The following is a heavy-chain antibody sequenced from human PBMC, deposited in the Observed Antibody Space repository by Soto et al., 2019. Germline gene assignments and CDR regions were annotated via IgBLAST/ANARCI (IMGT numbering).Heavy chain of an antibody. CDR1: GGSISSSSYY. V-gene: IGHV4-39*01. CDR3: ARRRAWFDP. CDR2: IYYSGST. Sequence: SETLSLTCTVSGGSISSSSYYWGWIRQPPGKGLEWIGSIYYSGSTYYNPSLKGRVTISVDTSKNQFSLKLSSVTAADTAVYYCARRRAWFDPWGQGTLVTVSS. J-gene: IGHJ5*02.